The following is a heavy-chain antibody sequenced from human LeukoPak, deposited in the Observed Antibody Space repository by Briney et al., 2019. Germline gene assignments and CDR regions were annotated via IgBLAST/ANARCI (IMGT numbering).Heavy chain of an antibody. V-gene: IGHV4-59*04. CDR2: ISHSGST. D-gene: IGHD3-3*01. CDR1: GGSINNFY. J-gene: IGHJ4*02. Sequence: SETLSLTCTVSGGSINNFYWSWIRQPPGRGLEWIGYISHSGSTNYNPSLESRVSMSVDTSKNQFSLKLSSVTAADTAVYYCAGSITIFGVVDYWGQGTLVTVSS. CDR3: AGSITIFGVVDY.